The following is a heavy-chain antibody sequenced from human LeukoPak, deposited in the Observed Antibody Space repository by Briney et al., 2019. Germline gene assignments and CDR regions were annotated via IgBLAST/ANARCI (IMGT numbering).Heavy chain of an antibody. J-gene: IGHJ3*02. CDR2: ISSSSSYI. CDR1: GFTFSSYA. D-gene: IGHD3-10*01. Sequence: PGGSLRLSCAASGFTFSSYAMSWVRQAPGKGLEWVSSISSSSSYIYYADSVKGRFTISRDNAKNSLYLQMNSLRAEDTAVYYCARDFYGSGSSDAFDIWGQGTMVTVSS. CDR3: ARDFYGSGSSDAFDI. V-gene: IGHV3-21*01.